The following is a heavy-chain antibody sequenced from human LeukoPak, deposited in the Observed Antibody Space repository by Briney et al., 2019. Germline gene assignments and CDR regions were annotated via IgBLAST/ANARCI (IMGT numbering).Heavy chain of an antibody. CDR1: GFTFSSYG. CDR2: ISYDGRNK. CDR3: AKSYYDFWSGYYQTFDY. J-gene: IGHJ4*02. Sequence: PGGSLRLSCAASGFTFSSYGVQWVRQAPGKGLEGVAVISYDGRNKYYADSVKGRFTISRDNSKNTLYLQMNSLRAEDTAVYYCAKSYYDFWSGYYQTFDYWGQGTLVTVSS. D-gene: IGHD3-3*01. V-gene: IGHV3-30*18.